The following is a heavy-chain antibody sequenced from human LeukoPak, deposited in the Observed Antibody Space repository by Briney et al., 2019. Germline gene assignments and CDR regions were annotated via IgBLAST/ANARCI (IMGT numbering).Heavy chain of an antibody. D-gene: IGHD1-26*01. V-gene: IGHV3-7*04. Sequence: GGSLRLSCAASGFTFDTYWMSWVRQAPGRGLEGVANIKQDGSEVYYVDSVKGRFTISRDNAKNTLYLQMNSLRAEDTAVYYCARGERYGSSNYWGQGTLVTVSS. J-gene: IGHJ4*02. CDR3: ARGERYGSSNY. CDR2: IKQDGSEV. CDR1: GFTFDTYW.